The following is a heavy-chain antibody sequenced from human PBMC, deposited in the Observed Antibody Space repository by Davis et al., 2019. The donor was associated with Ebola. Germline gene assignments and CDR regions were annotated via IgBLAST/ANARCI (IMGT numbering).Heavy chain of an antibody. CDR3: VRCTDTYFSAYAFDN. CDR2: ISYDGSDK. D-gene: IGHD2-8*02. Sequence: GGSLRLSCAASGFIFSGYAMHWVRQAPGKGLEWVAAISYDGSDKFFTDSVKGRFTISRDNSKETLSLQMNALRPEDKAVYYCVRCTDTYFSAYAFDNWGQGTPVTVSS. J-gene: IGHJ4*02. V-gene: IGHV3-30*04. CDR1: GFIFSGYA.